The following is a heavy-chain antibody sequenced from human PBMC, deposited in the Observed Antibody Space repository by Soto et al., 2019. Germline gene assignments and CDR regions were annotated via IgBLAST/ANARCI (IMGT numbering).Heavy chain of an antibody. CDR1: GFTFSSYA. CDR2: ISGSGGST. V-gene: IGHV3-23*01. CDR3: AKDRVPGRRSSVPLSDY. Sequence: EVQLLESGGGLVQPGGSLRLSCAASGFTFSSYAMSWVRQAPGKGLEWVSAISGSGGSTYYADSVKGRFTISRDNSKNTLYLQMNSLRAEDTAVYYCAKDRVPGRRSSVPLSDYWGQGTLVTVSS. J-gene: IGHJ4*02. D-gene: IGHD6-6*01.